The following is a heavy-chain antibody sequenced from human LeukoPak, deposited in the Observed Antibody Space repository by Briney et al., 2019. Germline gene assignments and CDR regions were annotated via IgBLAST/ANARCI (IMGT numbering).Heavy chain of an antibody. V-gene: IGHV4-39*07. CDR3: ARESSKEYGDYAWFDP. CDR1: GGSISSSHHY. D-gene: IGHD4-17*01. J-gene: IGHJ5*02. CDR2: IYSSGST. Sequence: SETLSLTCAVSGGSISSSHHYWGWIRQPPGKGLEWIGSIYSSGSTYYNPSLKSRVTISVDTSKNQFSLKLSSVTAADTAVYYCARESSKEYGDYAWFDPWGQGTLVTVSS.